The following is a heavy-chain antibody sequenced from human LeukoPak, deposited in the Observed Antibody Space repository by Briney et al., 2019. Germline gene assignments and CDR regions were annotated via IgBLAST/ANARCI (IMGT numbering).Heavy chain of an antibody. CDR2: IIPIFGTA. CDR3: ARDTVVDTADTFDY. V-gene: IGHV1-69*05. J-gene: IGHJ4*02. Sequence: SVKVSCKASGGTFSSYAISWVRQAPGQGLEWMGGIIPIFGTANYAQKLQGRVTMTTDTSTSTAYMELRSLRSDDTAVYYCARDTVVDTADTFDYWGQGTLVTVSS. CDR1: GGTFSSYA. D-gene: IGHD5-18*01.